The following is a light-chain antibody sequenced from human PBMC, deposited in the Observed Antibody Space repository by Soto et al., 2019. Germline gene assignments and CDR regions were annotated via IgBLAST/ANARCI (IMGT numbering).Light chain of an antibody. J-gene: IGLJ2*01. CDR2: DVN. CDR1: SSDIGGYDY. Sequence: QSALTQPASVSGSPGQSITLSCTGTSSDIGGYDYVSWYQRHPGKAPKLIIYDVNNRSSGVSNRFSGSKSGNTASLTISGLQAEDEADYYCNSYASGSSHVVFGGGTKLTVL. CDR3: NSYASGSSHVV. V-gene: IGLV2-14*01.